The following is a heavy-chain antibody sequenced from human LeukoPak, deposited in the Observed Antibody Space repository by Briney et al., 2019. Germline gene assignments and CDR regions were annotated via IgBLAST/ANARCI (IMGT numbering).Heavy chain of an antibody. Sequence: PEGSLRLSCAASGFTFSSYGMHWVRQAPGKGLEWVAVIWYDGSNKYYADSVKGRFTISRDNSKNTLYLQMNSLRAEDTAVYYCASNLVAGTFDIWGQGTMVTVSS. CDR2: IWYDGSNK. CDR1: GFTFSSYG. D-gene: IGHD6-19*01. J-gene: IGHJ3*02. V-gene: IGHV3-33*01. CDR3: ASNLVAGTFDI.